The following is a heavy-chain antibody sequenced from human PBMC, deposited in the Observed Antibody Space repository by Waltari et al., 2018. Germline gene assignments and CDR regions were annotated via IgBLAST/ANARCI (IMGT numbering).Heavy chain of an antibody. CDR1: GGSISSGSYY. CDR2: IYTSGST. CDR3: ARGSYSYYYYYGMDV. Sequence: QVQLQESGPGLVKPSQTLSLTCTVSGGSISSGSYYWSWIRQPAGKGLEWIGRIYTSGSTNYNPSLKSRVTISVDTSKNQFSLKLSSVTAADTAVYYCARGSYSYYYYYGMDVWGQGTTVTVSS. V-gene: IGHV4-61*02. D-gene: IGHD1-26*01. J-gene: IGHJ6*02.